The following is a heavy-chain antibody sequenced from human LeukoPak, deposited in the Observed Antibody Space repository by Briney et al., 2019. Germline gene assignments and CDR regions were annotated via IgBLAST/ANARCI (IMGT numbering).Heavy chain of an antibody. CDR1: GYTFTSYA. CDR3: ARRLVATPYSGEYYFDY. D-gene: IGHD5-12*01. CDR2: INTNTGNP. V-gene: IGHV7-4-1*02. J-gene: IGHJ4*02. Sequence: EASVKVSCKASGYTFTSYAMNWVRQAPGQGLEWMGWINTNTGNPTYAQGFTGRFVFSLDTSVSTAYLQISSLKASDTAMYYCARRLVATPYSGEYYFDYWGQGTLVTVSS.